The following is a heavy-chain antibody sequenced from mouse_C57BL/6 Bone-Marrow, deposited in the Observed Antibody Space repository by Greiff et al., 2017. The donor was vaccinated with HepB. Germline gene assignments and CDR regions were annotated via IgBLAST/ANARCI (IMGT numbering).Heavy chain of an antibody. CDR3: ARRGYYGSLFDY. CDR1: GYPFTSYT. CDR2: INPSSGYT. D-gene: IGHD1-1*01. V-gene: IGHV1-4*01. J-gene: IGHJ2*01. Sequence: QVQLQQSGAELARPGASVKMSCKASGYPFTSYTMHWVKQRPGQGLEWIGYINPSSGYTKYNQKFKDKATLTAEKSSSTAYMQLSSLTSEDSAVYYCARRGYYGSLFDYWGQGTTLTVSS.